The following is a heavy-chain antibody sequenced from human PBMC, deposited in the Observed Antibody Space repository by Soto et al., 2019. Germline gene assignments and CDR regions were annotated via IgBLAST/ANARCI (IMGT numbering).Heavy chain of an antibody. CDR2: ITATSFDI. V-gene: IGHV3-21*06. CDR1: GFTFNTFS. Sequence: GASLRLSSTTSGFTFNTFSMNWVRQAPGMGLEWVSSITATSFDISHEASVRGRFATSRDNAQNSLFLQMNYLIYGYTDIYFFARFGKWGGCQLGCDYWGRGTLV. CDR3: ARFGKWGGCQLGCDY. J-gene: IGHJ4*02. D-gene: IGHD3-16*01.